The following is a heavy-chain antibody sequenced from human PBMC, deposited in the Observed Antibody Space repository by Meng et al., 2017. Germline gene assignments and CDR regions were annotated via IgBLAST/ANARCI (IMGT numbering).Heavy chain of an antibody. CDR3: ARDMQWVTTNDY. CDR1: GFTFSSYW. D-gene: IGHD4-17*01. Sequence: GESLKISCAASGFTFSSYWMSWVRQAPGKGLEWVANIKQDGSEKYYVDSVKGRFTISRDNAKNSLYLQMNSLRAEDTTVYYCARDMQWVTTNDYWGQGTLVTVSS. V-gene: IGHV3-7*01. CDR2: IKQDGSEK. J-gene: IGHJ4*02.